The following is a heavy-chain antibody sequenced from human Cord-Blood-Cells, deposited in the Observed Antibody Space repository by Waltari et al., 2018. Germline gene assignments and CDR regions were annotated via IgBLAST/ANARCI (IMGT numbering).Heavy chain of an antibody. CDR3: TTANY. J-gene: IGHJ4*02. V-gene: IGHV3-15*01. CDR1: GFTFSNAW. CDR2: IKSKTEGGTT. Sequence: EVQLVESGGGLVKPRGSLRLSCAASGFTFSNAWMSWVRQAPGKGLEWVGRIKSKTEGGTTDYAAPVKGRFTISRDDSKNTLYLQMNSLKTEDTAVYYCTTANYWGQGTLVTVSS.